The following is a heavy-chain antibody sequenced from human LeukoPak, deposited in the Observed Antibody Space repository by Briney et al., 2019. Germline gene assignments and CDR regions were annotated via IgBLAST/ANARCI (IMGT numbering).Heavy chain of an antibody. D-gene: IGHD3/OR15-3a*01. CDR3: ARGVFLFLEPLWFDP. Sequence: GASVKVSCKASGGTFSSYATSWVRQAPGQGLEWMGGIIPIFGTANYAQKFQGRVTITTDESTSTAYMELSSLRSEDTAVYYCARGVFLFLEPLWFDPWGQGTLVTVSS. CDR2: IIPIFGTA. J-gene: IGHJ5*02. CDR1: GGTFSSYA. V-gene: IGHV1-69*05.